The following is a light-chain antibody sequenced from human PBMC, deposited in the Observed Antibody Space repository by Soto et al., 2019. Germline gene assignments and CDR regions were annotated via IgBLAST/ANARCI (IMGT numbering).Light chain of an antibody. CDR3: AAWDDSLNGHVV. CDR2: SNY. V-gene: IGLV1-44*01. CDR1: SSNIGSNT. Sequence: QSALTQPPSASGTPGQRVTISCSGSSSNIGSNTVNWYQQLPGTAPKLLIYSNYQRPSGVPDRFSGSKSGASASLAISGLQSEDAADYHCAAWDDSLNGHVVFGGGTKLTVL. J-gene: IGLJ2*01.